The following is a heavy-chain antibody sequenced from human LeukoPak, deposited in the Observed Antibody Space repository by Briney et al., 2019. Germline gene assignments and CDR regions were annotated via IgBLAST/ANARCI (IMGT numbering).Heavy chain of an antibody. D-gene: IGHD5-12*01. CDR2: IYYSGST. J-gene: IGHJ4*02. CDR1: GGSISSHY. CDR3: ARSPVATVFDY. V-gene: IGHV4-59*11. Sequence: SETLSLTCTVSGGSISSHYWSWIRQPPGKGLEWIGYIYYSGSTKYNPSLKSRVTISVDTSKNQFSLKLSSVTAADTAVYYCARSPVATVFDYWGQGTLVTVSS.